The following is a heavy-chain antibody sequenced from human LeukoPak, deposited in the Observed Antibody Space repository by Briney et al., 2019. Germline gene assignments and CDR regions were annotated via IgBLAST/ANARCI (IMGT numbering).Heavy chain of an antibody. CDR3: AKVPLIAAPKHFDY. D-gene: IGHD6-13*01. V-gene: IGHV3-21*04. J-gene: IGHJ4*02. CDR2: ISRSSNYI. Sequence: PGGSLRLSCSASGFTFTTYDMTWVRQAPGEGLEWVSTISRSSNYIYYADSVKGRLTISRDNAKNSLYLQMNSLRAEDTAVYYCAKVPLIAAPKHFDYWGQGTLVTVSS. CDR1: GFTFTTYD.